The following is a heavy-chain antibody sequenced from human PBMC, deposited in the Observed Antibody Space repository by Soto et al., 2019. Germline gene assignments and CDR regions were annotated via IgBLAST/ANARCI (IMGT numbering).Heavy chain of an antibody. D-gene: IGHD3-10*01. CDR2: ISGSGGST. CDR3: AKDNNPCVLLWFGELEEAFDI. Sequence: PGGSLRLSCAASGFTFSSYAMSWVRQAPGKGLEWVSAISGSGGSTYYADSVKGRFTIPRDNSKNTLYLQMNSLRAEDTAVYYCAKDNNPCVLLWFGELEEAFDIWGQGTMVTVSS. CDR1: GFTFSSYA. J-gene: IGHJ3*02. V-gene: IGHV3-23*01.